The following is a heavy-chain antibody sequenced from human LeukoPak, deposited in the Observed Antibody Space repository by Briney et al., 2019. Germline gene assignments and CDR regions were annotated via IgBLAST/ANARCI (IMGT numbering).Heavy chain of an antibody. CDR3: ARGGIVVVPAAIRGWFDP. D-gene: IGHD2-2*01. V-gene: IGHV4-31*03. CDR1: GGSISSGGYY. J-gene: IGHJ5*02. CDR2: IYCSGST. Sequence: SQTLSLTCTVSGGSISSGGYYWRWIRQHPGKGLEWIGYIYCSGSTYYNPSLKSRVTISVDTSKNQFSLKLSSVTAADTAVYYCARGGIVVVPAAIRGWFDPWGQGTLVTVSS.